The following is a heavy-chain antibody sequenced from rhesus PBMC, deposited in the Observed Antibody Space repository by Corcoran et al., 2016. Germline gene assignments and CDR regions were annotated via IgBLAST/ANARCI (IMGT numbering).Heavy chain of an antibody. CDR1: GSTFIDYY. D-gene: IGHD1-38*01. Sequence: EVQLVQSGAEVKKPGASVKISCKASGSTFIDYYLHWVRHAPGKGLAWMGRGYAEDEEAIHAQKSQDRVTITADTATDKAYRELSSQRSDDTAVYYCATTDTLGDWGQGILVTVSS. V-gene: IGHV1-111*02. J-gene: IGHJ4*01. CDR2: GYAEDEEA. CDR3: ATTDTLGD.